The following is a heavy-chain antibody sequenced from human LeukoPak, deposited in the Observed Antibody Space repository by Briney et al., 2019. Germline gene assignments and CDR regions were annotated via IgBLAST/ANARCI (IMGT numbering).Heavy chain of an antibody. CDR3: AGDGGYCSGGSCQYYFDY. J-gene: IGHJ4*02. CDR1: GFTFSSYA. Sequence: GGSLRLSCAASGFTFSSYAMHWVRQAPGKGLEWVAVISYDGSNKYYADSVKGRFTISRDNSKNTLYLQMNSLRAEDTAVCYCAGDGGYCSGGSCQYYFDYWGQGTLVTVSS. V-gene: IGHV3-30*04. CDR2: ISYDGSNK. D-gene: IGHD2-15*01.